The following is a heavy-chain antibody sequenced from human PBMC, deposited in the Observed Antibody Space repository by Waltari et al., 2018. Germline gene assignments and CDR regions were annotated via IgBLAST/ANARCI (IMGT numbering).Heavy chain of an antibody. CDR1: GFTFSSYG. CDR3: AKAPYGSGSYSYMDV. CDR2: ISYDGSNK. D-gene: IGHD3-10*01. J-gene: IGHJ6*03. Sequence: QVQLVESGGGVVQPGRSLRLSCAASGFTFSSYGMHWVRQAPGKGLEWVAVISYDGSNKYYADSVKGRFTISRENSKNTLYLQMNSLRAEDTAVYYCAKAPYGSGSYSYMDVWGKGTTVTVSS. V-gene: IGHV3-30*18.